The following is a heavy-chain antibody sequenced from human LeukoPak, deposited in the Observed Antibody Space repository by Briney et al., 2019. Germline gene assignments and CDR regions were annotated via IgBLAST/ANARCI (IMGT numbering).Heavy chain of an antibody. V-gene: IGHV3-11*04. CDR3: AKDTTGSSGYSIDY. Sequence: PGGSLRLSCAASGFTFSDYYMSWIRQAPGKGLEWISYISGGGRTIYYADSVKGRFAISRDNSKNTLYLQMNSLRAEDTAVYYCAKDTTGSSGYSIDYWGQGTLVTVSS. J-gene: IGHJ4*02. CDR2: ISGGGRTI. CDR1: GFTFSDYY. D-gene: IGHD3-22*01.